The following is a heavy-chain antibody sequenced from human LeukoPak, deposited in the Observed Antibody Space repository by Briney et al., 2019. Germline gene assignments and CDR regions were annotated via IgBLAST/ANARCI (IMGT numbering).Heavy chain of an antibody. Sequence: SETLSLTCAVSGYSISSGYYWGWIRQPPGKGLEWIGSMYHNRGTYYNPSLRSRVTISMDTSKNQFSLRLSSVTAADTAVYYCASYYASGVSAYDYFGMDVWGKGTTVTVSS. CDR3: ASYYASGVSAYDYFGMDV. J-gene: IGHJ6*04. D-gene: IGHD3-10*01. CDR1: GYSISSGYY. V-gene: IGHV4-38-2*01. CDR2: MYHNRGT.